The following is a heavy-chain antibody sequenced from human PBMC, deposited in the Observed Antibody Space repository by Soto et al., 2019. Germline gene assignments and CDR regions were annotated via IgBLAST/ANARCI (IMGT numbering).Heavy chain of an antibody. Sequence: GGSLRLSCAASGFTFTRYSMNWVRQAPGKGLEWVSSISSTTNYIYCADSMKGRFTVSRDNAKNSVYLEMNSLSAEDTAVYYCARESEDLTSNFDYWGQGTLVTVS. CDR3: ARESEDLTSNFDY. V-gene: IGHV3-21*01. CDR1: GFTFTRYS. J-gene: IGHJ4*02. CDR2: ISSTTNYI.